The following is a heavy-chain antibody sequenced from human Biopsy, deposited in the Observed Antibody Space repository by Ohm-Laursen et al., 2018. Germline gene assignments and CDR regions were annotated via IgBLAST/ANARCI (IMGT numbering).Heavy chain of an antibody. CDR1: GFSFTGYY. Sequence: ASVKVSCKSSGFSFTGYYIHWVRQAPGQGLEWMGWISPKSGGTNYAQKFQGRVTMTRDTSISTAYVDLSSLRSDDTAVYYCTRGGYYYDSLAYYYWFDPWGQGTLVTVSS. CDR3: TRGGYYYDSLAYYYWFDP. J-gene: IGHJ5*02. CDR2: ISPKSGGT. V-gene: IGHV1-2*02. D-gene: IGHD3-22*01.